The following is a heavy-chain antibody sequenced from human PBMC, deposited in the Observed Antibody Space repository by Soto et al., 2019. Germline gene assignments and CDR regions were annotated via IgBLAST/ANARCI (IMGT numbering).Heavy chain of an antibody. CDR3: AKRPSVVLTGVSDY. J-gene: IGHJ4*02. CDR2: ISGSGGST. D-gene: IGHD2-8*01. CDR1: GFTFSSYA. Sequence: EVQLLESGGGLVQPGGSLRLSCAASGFTFSSYAMSWVRQAPGKGLEWVSAISGSGGSTYYADSVKGRFTISRENSKNTLYLQINSLRAEDRAVYYCAKRPSVVLTGVSDYWGQGTLVTVSS. V-gene: IGHV3-23*01.